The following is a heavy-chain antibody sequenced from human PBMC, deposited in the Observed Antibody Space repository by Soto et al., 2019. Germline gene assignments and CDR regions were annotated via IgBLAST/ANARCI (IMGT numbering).Heavy chain of an antibody. CDR3: ARDRGAYGMDV. Sequence: QVQLVQSGAEVKKPGASVKVSCKASGYTFTSYGISWVRQAPGQGLEWMGWISAYNGNTNYAQKLQGRVTMTTDTSTSTADRALRSLRSDDTAVYYCARDRGAYGMDVWGQGTTVTVSS. CDR2: ISAYNGNT. J-gene: IGHJ6*02. V-gene: IGHV1-18*01. CDR1: GYTFTSYG.